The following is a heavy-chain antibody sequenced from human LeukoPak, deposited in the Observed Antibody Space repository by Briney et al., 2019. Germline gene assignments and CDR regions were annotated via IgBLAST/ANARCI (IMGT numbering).Heavy chain of an antibody. CDR3: AKDGGGSGWYEPFDY. D-gene: IGHD6-19*01. CDR1: GFTFSSYG. Sequence: PGGSLRLSCAASGFTFSSYGMHWVRQAPGKGLEWVAFIRYDGSNKYYADSVKGRFTISRDNSKNTLYLQMNSLRAEDTAVYYCAKDGGGSGWYEPFDYWGQGTLVTVSS. V-gene: IGHV3-30*02. CDR2: IRYDGSNK. J-gene: IGHJ4*02.